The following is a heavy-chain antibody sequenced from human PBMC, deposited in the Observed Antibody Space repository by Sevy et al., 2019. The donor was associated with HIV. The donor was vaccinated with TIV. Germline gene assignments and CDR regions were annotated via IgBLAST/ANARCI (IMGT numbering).Heavy chain of an antibody. CDR2: ISYDGSSQ. Sequence: GGSLRLSCSAFGFTFQTFGMHWVRQAPGKGPEWLAVISYDGSSQNYADSVKGRFTISRDNSKNLLFLQMNSLIPKDTAVYFCTNESLRGTYIRGDFDHWGQGTLVTVSS. D-gene: IGHD3-10*02. V-gene: IGHV3-30*18. J-gene: IGHJ4*02. CDR3: TNESLRGTYIRGDFDH. CDR1: GFTFQTFG.